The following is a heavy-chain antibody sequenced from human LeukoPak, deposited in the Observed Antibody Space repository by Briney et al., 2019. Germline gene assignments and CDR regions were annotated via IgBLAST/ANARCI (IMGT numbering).Heavy chain of an antibody. J-gene: IGHJ4*02. CDR3: AKEGNGDFDLDY. Sequence: GGSLRLSCAASGFTFSSYWMHWVRQAPGKGLVWVSRVNSGGSSTTYADSVKGRFTISRDNAKNTLYLQMNSLGAEDTAVYYCAKEGNGDFDLDYWGQGTLVTVSS. V-gene: IGHV3-74*01. D-gene: IGHD4-17*01. CDR2: VNSGGSST. CDR1: GFTFSSYW.